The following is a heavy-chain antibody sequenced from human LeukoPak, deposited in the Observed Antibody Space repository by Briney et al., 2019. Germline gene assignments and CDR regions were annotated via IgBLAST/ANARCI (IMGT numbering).Heavy chain of an antibody. CDR2: NNGDGSTT. V-gene: IGHV3-74*01. CDR1: GFSLSGYW. Sequence: PGGSLRLSCVASGFSLSGYWMYWVRQAPGKGLMYISRNNGDGSTTNYADVVKGRFTMSRDNVKSTLYLQMNSLRVEDTVVYYCARDPRNVGLAPWGQGTLVTVSS. J-gene: IGHJ5*02. CDR3: ARDPRNVGLAP. D-gene: IGHD2-15*01.